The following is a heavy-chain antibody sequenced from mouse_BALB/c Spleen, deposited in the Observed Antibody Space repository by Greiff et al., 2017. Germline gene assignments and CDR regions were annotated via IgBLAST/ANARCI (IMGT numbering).Heavy chain of an antibody. Sequence: EVQLVESGGGLVKPGGSLKLSCAASGFTFSDYYMYWVRQTPEQRLEWVATISDGGSYTYYPDSVKGRFTISRDNAKNNLYLQMSSLKSEDTAMYYCARDGGNYFDYWGQGTTLTVSS. CDR3: ARDGGNYFDY. D-gene: IGHD2-14*01. CDR2: ISDGGSYT. J-gene: IGHJ2*01. CDR1: GFTFSDYY. V-gene: IGHV5-4*02.